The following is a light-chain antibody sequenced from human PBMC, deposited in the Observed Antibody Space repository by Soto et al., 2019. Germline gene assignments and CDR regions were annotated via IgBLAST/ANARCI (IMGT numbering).Light chain of an antibody. CDR2: WGS. J-gene: IGKJ5*01. CDR3: QQYCDWPPIT. Sequence: DIVMTQSPASLAVSLGERATINSNSSKRVLYSSQNDNILAAYQQKPGQPPQLLLYWGSTREAGVPDRFSGGGSGTDFTLTIISLQAEDVAVYYCQQYCDWPPITFGQGTRLEIK. V-gene: IGKV4-1*01. CDR1: KRVLYSSQNDNI.